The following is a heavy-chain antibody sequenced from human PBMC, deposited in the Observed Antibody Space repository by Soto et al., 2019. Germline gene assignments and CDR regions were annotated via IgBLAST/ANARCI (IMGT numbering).Heavy chain of an antibody. J-gene: IGHJ4*02. Sequence: PSETLSLTCTVSGGSISSGDYYWSWIRQPPGKGLEWIGYIYYSGGTYYNPSLKSRVTISVDTSKNQFSLKLSSVTAADTAVYYCASSGITIFGVVTRLFDYWGQGTLVTVSS. CDR1: GGSISSGDYY. CDR3: ASSGITIFGVVTRLFDY. V-gene: IGHV4-30-4*01. D-gene: IGHD3-3*01. CDR2: IYYSGGT.